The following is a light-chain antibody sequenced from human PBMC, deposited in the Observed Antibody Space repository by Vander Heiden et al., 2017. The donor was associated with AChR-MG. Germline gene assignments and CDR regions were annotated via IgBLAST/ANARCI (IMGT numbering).Light chain of an antibody. CDR3: QAWDSSTVV. CDR2: QDT. V-gene: IGLV3-1*01. CDR1: NLSDKY. Sequence: YDLTQPPSVSVSPGQTASITCSGDNLSDKYAYWYQQKPGQSPVLLIYQDTKRPSGIPERFSGSNSGNTATLTISGTQAMDEADYYCQAWDSSTVVFGGGTKLTVL. J-gene: IGLJ2*01.